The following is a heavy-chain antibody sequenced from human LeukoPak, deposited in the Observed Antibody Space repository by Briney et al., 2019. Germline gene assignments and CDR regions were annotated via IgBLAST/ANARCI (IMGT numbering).Heavy chain of an antibody. CDR2: INHSGST. V-gene: IGHV4-34*01. J-gene: IGHJ4*02. Sequence: SETLSLTCAVYGGSFSGYYWSWIRQPPGKGLEWIGEINHSGSTNYNPSHKSRVTISLDTSKNQFSLNLSSVTAADTAIYYCAGEEWSGSYRQFDYWGQGTLVTVSS. CDR1: GGSFSGYY. CDR3: AGEEWSGSYRQFDY. D-gene: IGHD1-26*01.